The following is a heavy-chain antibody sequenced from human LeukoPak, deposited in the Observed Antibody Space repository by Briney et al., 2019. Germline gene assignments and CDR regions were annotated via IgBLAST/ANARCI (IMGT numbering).Heavy chain of an antibody. CDR2: ISYDGSNK. V-gene: IGHV3-30*18. J-gene: IGHJ6*02. CDR1: GFTFSSYG. Sequence: GGSLRLSCAASGFTFSSYGMHWVRQAPGKGLEWVAVISYDGSNKYYADSVKGRFTISRDNSKNTLYLQMNGLRAEDTAVYYCAKITGDGYGMDVWGQGTTVTVSS. CDR3: AKITGDGYGMDV. D-gene: IGHD7-27*01.